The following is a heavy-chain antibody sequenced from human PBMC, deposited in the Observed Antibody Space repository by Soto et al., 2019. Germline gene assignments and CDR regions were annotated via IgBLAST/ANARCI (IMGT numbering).Heavy chain of an antibody. Sequence: QVQLVQSGAEVKKPGSSVKVSCKASGGTFSSYAISWVRQAPGQGLEWMGGIIPIFGTANYAQKFQGRVTITADESTSTADMELSSLRSEDTAVYYCAREGRYDYSTANWFDPWGQGTLVTGSS. CDR1: GGTFSSYA. D-gene: IGHD4-4*01. CDR3: AREGRYDYSTANWFDP. J-gene: IGHJ5*02. V-gene: IGHV1-69*01. CDR2: IIPIFGTA.